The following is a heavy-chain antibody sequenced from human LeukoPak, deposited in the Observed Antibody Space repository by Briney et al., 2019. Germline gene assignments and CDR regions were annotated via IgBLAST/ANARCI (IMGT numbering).Heavy chain of an antibody. J-gene: IGHJ4*02. D-gene: IGHD6-13*01. CDR3: ARALYSSSWYYFDY. CDR1: GGSFSGYY. Sequence: PSETLSLTCAVYGGSFSGYYWSWIRQPPGKGLEWIGEINHSGTTNSNPSLKSRVTISLDTSKNQFSLNLSPVTAADTAVYYCARALYSSSWYYFDYWGQGALVTVSS. CDR2: INHSGTT. V-gene: IGHV4-34*01.